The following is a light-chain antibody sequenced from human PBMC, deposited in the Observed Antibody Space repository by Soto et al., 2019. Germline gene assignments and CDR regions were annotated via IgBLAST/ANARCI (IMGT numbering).Light chain of an antibody. CDR2: GAS. J-gene: IGKJ1*01. CDR3: QQYNNWPWT. CDR1: QSISST. Sequence: EIMMKQSPATLSVSPCGRATLSGSASQSISSTLAWYQQKPGQAPRHLIHGASTRATGFPARFSDSQSVTDITLSISSLQSEYFAVYYCQQYNNWPWTFVQG. V-gene: IGKV3-15*01.